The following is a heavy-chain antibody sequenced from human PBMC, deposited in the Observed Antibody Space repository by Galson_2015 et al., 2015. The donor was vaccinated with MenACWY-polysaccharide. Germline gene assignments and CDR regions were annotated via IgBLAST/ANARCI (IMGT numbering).Heavy chain of an antibody. Sequence: SLRLSCAAFGFTFSTNCMNWVRQAPGEGLEWFSSIISSSTYIYCEDTVKGRYTISRVNAKNSMSLQMISLRVEETAVYYCARGAIKHYGYRDSNYHYYGMDVWGQGTPVTVSS. J-gene: IGHJ6*02. CDR3: ARGAIKHYGYRDSNYHYYGMDV. D-gene: IGHD5-24*01. CDR2: IISSSTYI. CDR1: GFTFSTNC. V-gene: IGHV3-21*01.